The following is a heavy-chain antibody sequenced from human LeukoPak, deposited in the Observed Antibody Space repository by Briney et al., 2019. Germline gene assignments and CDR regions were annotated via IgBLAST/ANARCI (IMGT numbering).Heavy chain of an antibody. CDR3: ARDVTMVRGVIPTHPGWFDP. CDR1: GGTFSSYA. V-gene: IGHV1-69*13. J-gene: IGHJ5*02. CDR2: IIPIFGTA. D-gene: IGHD3-10*01. Sequence: SVKVSCKASGGTFSSYAISWVRQAPGQGLEWMGRIIPIFGTANYAQKFQGRVTITADESTSTAYMELSSLRSEDTAVYYCARDVTMVRGVIPTHPGWFDPWGQGTLVTVSS.